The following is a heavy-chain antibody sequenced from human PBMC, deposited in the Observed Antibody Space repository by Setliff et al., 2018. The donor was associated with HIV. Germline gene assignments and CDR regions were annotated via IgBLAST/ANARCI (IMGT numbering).Heavy chain of an antibody. CDR3: ARDVARFDYDTGGYYVSHFDY. V-gene: IGHV4-39*07. D-gene: IGHD3-22*01. Sequence: SETLSLTCTVSGGSISNSNYFWGWIRQPPGKGLEWIGRIYSSGSTNYNPSLKSRVTIAGDTSKNQFSVRLTSVTAADTAVYFCARDVARFDYDTGGYYVSHFDYWGQGIQVTVSS. J-gene: IGHJ4*02. CDR1: GGSISNSNYF. CDR2: IYSSGST.